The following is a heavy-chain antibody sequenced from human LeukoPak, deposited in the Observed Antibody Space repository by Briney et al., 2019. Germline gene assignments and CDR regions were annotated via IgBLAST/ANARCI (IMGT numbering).Heavy chain of an antibody. CDR2: INPNSGGT. D-gene: IGHD2-21*02. V-gene: IGHV1-2*02. CDR1: GYTFTGYY. CDR3: ARAPVVVTAIRDY. Sequence: ASAKVSCKASGYTFTGYYMHWVRQAPGQGLEWMGWINPNSGGTNYAQKFQGRVTMTRDTSISTAYMELSRLRSDDTAVYYCARAPVVVTAIRDYWGQGTLVTVSS. J-gene: IGHJ4*02.